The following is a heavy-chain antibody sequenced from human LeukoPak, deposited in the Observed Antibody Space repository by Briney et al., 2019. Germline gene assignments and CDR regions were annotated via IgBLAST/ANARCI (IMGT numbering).Heavy chain of an antibody. CDR2: VYYSGGT. CDR1: GGSSDHYF. D-gene: IGHD3-16*01. V-gene: IGHV4-59*01. CDR3: ARDRGTYTYGGFDY. Sequence: PSETLSLTCTVSGGSSDHYFWNWIRQTPGKGLEWIGYVYYSGGTVYNPSLQSRVSISIDTSKKQISLKLSSVTAADTAVYYCARDRGTYTYGGFDYWGQGTLVSVSS. J-gene: IGHJ4*02.